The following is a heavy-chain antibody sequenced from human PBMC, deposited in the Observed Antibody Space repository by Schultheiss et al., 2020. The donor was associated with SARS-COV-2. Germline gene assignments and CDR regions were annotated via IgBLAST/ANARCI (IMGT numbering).Heavy chain of an antibody. CDR1: GGSISSYY. CDR2: IYSTGST. D-gene: IGHD1-26*01. Sequence: SQTLSLTCTVSGGSISSYYWGWIRQPPGKGLEWVGNIYSTGSTYYNPSLKSRVTISVDTSKNQFSLKLSSVTAADTAVYYCARGGGGLKIDYWGQGTLVTVSS. CDR3: ARGGGGLKIDY. J-gene: IGHJ4*02. V-gene: IGHV4-59*12.